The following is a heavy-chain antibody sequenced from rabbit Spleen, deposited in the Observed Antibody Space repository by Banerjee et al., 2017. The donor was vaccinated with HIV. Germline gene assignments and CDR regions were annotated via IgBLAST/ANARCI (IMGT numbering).Heavy chain of an antibody. D-gene: IGHD1-1*01. V-gene: IGHV1S45*01. Sequence: QEQLEESGGGLVKPGASLTLTCKASGFSFNGGYDMCWVRQAPGKGLEWIACIYAASTSNTYSATWAKGRFTISKTSSTTVTLQMTSLTAADTATYFCARDTSTSFSTYGMDLWGQGTLVTVS. CDR2: IYAASTSNT. CDR3: ARDTSTSFSTYGMDL. CDR1: GFSFNGGYD. J-gene: IGHJ6*01.